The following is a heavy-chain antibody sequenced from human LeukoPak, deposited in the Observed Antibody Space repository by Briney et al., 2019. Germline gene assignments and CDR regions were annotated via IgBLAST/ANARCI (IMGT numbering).Heavy chain of an antibody. CDR1: GYTFTSYG. D-gene: IGHD5-18*01. Sequence: ASVKVSCKASGYTFTSYGISWVRQAPGQGLEWMGWISAYNGNTNYAQKFQRRVTMSTETSTSTAYMELRSLRSDDTAVYYCARCGYGYGDFDYWGQGTLVTVSS. CDR3: ARCGYGYGDFDY. V-gene: IGHV1-18*01. J-gene: IGHJ4*02. CDR2: ISAYNGNT.